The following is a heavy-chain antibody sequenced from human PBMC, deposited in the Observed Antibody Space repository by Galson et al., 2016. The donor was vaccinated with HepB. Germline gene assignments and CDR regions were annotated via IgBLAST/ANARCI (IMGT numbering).Heavy chain of an antibody. CDR3: ASDVFEENYNFDC. CDR2: ISSSSRTK. V-gene: IGHV3-48*02. Sequence: SLRLSCAASGFSISTYSMNWVRQAPGKGLEWVSYISSSSRTKYYADSVKGRFTISRYKAKNSLSLQMSSLRDEDTAVYYYASDVFEENYNFDCWGQGTLVIVSS. J-gene: IGHJ4*02. D-gene: IGHD5-24*01. CDR1: GFSISTYS.